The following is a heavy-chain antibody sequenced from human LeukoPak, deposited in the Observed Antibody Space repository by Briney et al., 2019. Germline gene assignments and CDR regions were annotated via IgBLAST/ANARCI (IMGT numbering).Heavy chain of an antibody. Sequence: GGSLRLSCAASGFTSSSYSMNWVRQVPGKGLEWVSSISSSSSYIYYADSVKGRFTISRDNAKNSLYLQMNSLRAEDTAVYYCARDIDREYYYDSSGYYEANTAFDYWGQGTLVTVSS. CDR2: ISSSSSYI. D-gene: IGHD3-22*01. V-gene: IGHV3-21*01. CDR1: GFTSSSYS. J-gene: IGHJ4*02. CDR3: ARDIDREYYYDSSGYYEANTAFDY.